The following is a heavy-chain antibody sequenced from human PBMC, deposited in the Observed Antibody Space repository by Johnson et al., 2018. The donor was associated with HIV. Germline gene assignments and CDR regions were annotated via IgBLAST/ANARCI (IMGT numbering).Heavy chain of an antibody. J-gene: IGHJ3*02. D-gene: IGHD6-6*01. Sequence: VQLVESGGGLVQPGGSLRLSCAASGFSFSTYAMTWVRQGPGKGLEWVSGINWNGGSTGYADSVKGPFTISRDNAKNSLYLQMNSLRAEDTALYYCARVGIAARFGAFDIWGQGTMVTVSS. CDR1: GFSFSTYA. CDR3: ARVGIAARFGAFDI. CDR2: INWNGGST. V-gene: IGHV3-20*04.